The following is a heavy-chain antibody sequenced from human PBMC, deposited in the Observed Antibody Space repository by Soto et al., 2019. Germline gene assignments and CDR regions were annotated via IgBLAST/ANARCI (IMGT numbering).Heavy chain of an antibody. CDR2: ISYDGSKR. Sequence: QVQLLESGGGVVQPGRSLRLSCVASGFTFSSYGMHWVRQAPGKGLEWVAVISYDGSKRYYVDSVKGRFTISRDISENTLHRLTNSLRPEDPAVYYCARDGGTPNELRRSEYWGQGTRVTVCS. CDR3: ARDGGTPNELRRSEY. CDR1: GFTFSSYG. V-gene: IGHV3-30*03. D-gene: IGHD1-1*01. J-gene: IGHJ4*02.